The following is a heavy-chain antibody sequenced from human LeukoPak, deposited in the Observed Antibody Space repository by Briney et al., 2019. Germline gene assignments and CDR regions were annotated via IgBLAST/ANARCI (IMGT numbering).Heavy chain of an antibody. J-gene: IGHJ5*02. Sequence: ASVKVSCKASGYTFTSYGITWVRPAPGQGLEWMGWISGYDGNTRYAPNLQDRVTMTIDTSTTTAYMELRNLRSDDTAVYYCARGGHGLYCDPWGQGTMVTVSA. CDR3: ARGGHGLYCDP. D-gene: IGHD2-15*01. CDR1: GYTFTSYG. CDR2: ISGYDGNT. V-gene: IGHV1-18*01.